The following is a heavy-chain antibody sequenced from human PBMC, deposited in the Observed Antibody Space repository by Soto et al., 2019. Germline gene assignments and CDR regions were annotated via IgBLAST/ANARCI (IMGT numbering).Heavy chain of an antibody. D-gene: IGHD2-8*02. V-gene: IGHV4-34*01. Sequence: QVQLQQWGAGLLKPSETLSLTCAVYGGSFSGYYWTWIRQPPGTGLEWMGKINHSGSTNYIPSLKSRVTLSVDTSTNLFSLKLTSVTAADTAVYYCARDKITGLFDYWGQGTLVTVSS. CDR3: ARDKITGLFDY. CDR2: INHSGST. CDR1: GGSFSGYY. J-gene: IGHJ4*02.